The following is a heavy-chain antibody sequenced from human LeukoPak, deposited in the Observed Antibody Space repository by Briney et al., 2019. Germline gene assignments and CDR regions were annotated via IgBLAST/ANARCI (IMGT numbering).Heavy chain of an antibody. J-gene: IGHJ4*02. D-gene: IGHD5-24*01. Sequence: PGGSLRLSCAVSGLIFRSCWMSWVRQAPGKGLDWVANINQDGSEKYFVDSVKGRFTISRDNAKNSLHLQMNTLRAEDTAVYYCARERDGRFFDYWGRGHLVTVSS. CDR3: ARERDGRFFDY. CDR2: INQDGSEK. CDR1: GLIFRSCW. V-gene: IGHV3-7*01.